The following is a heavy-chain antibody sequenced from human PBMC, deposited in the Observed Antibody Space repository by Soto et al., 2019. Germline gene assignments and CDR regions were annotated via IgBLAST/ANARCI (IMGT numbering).Heavy chain of an antibody. CDR1: GYTLTELS. V-gene: IGHV1-24*01. Sequence: GASVKVSCKVSGYTLTELSMHWVRQAPGKGLEWMGGFDPEDGETIYAQKFQGRVTMTEDTSTDTAYMELSSLRSEDTAVYYCATNKISSGWPLYYFDYWGQGTLVTVSS. CDR3: ATNKISSGWPLYYFDY. CDR2: FDPEDGET. J-gene: IGHJ4*02. D-gene: IGHD6-19*01.